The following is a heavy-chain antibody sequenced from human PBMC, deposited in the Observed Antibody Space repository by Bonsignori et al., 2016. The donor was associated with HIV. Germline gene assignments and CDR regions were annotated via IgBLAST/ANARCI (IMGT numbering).Heavy chain of an antibody. J-gene: IGHJ5*02. Sequence: WIRQPPGKGLEWIGYIYYSGSSNCNPSLKSRVTISVDTSKNQFSLNLSSVTAADTAVYYCARVLRVYGVISRFDPWGQGTLVTVSS. CDR2: IYYSGSS. CDR3: ARVLRVYGVISRFDP. D-gene: IGHD3-3*01. V-gene: IGHV4-59*01.